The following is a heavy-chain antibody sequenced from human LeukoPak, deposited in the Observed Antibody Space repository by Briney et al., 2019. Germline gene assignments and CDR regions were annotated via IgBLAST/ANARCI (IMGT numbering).Heavy chain of an antibody. D-gene: IGHD5/OR15-5a*01. Sequence: SGTLSLTCTVSGGSISSYYWSWIRQPAGKGLEWIGRIYTSGSTNYNPSLRSRVTMSVDTSKNQFSLKLSSVTAADTAVYYCARDVSVLDAFDIWGQGTMVTVSS. CDR2: IYTSGST. J-gene: IGHJ3*02. CDR1: GGSISSYY. CDR3: ARDVSVLDAFDI. V-gene: IGHV4-4*07.